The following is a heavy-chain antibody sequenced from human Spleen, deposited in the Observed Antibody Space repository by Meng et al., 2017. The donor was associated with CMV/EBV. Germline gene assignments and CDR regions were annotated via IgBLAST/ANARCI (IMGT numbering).Heavy chain of an antibody. D-gene: IGHD2-2*01. CDR1: NFTDYF. CDR2: INPDSGGT. J-gene: IGHJ4*02. V-gene: IGHV1-2*02. CDR3: ARRGRYCSSTRCADFDY. Sequence: NFTDYFLHWVRRAPGQGLEWMGWINPDSGGTDCAQKFQGRVTMTRDTSFSTAYMDLSRLTSDDTAVYYCARRGRYCSSTRCADFDYWGQGTLVTVSS.